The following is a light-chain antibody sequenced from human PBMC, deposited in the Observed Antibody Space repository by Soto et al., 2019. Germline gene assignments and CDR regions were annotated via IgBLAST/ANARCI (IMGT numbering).Light chain of an antibody. CDR2: EDN. Sequence: NFMLTQPHSVSESPGKTVTISCTRSGGSITSGYVQWYQQRPGSAPTTVIYEDNQRPSGVPDRFSGSIDSSSNSASLTISGLKTEDEADYYCQSYHSSYPYVFGTRTKLTVL. CDR1: GGSITSGY. J-gene: IGLJ1*01. CDR3: QSYHSSYPYV. V-gene: IGLV6-57*03.